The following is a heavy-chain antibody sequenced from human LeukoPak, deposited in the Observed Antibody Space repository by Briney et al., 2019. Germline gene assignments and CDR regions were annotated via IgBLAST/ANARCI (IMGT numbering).Heavy chain of an antibody. Sequence: PGGSLRLSCAASGFTFSSYAMSWVRQAPGKGLEWVSYISSSGSTIYYADSVKGRFTISRDNAKNSLYLQMNSLRAEDTAVYYCARDVFSAYAFDIWGQGTMVTVSS. CDR2: ISSSGSTI. V-gene: IGHV3-48*03. CDR1: GFTFSSYA. J-gene: IGHJ3*02. D-gene: IGHD3-16*01. CDR3: ARDVFSAYAFDI.